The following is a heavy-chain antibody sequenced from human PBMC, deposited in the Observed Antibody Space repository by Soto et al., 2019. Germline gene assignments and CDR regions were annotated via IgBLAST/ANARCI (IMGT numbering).Heavy chain of an antibody. Sequence: ASVKVSCKASGYTFTSYGISWVRQAPGQGLEWMGWISAYNGNTNYAQKLQGRVTMTTDTSNNQLSLKLRSVTAADTAVYYCARHDGFSSGWIFDYWGHGTLVTVSS. V-gene: IGHV1-18*01. CDR2: ISAYNGNT. CDR1: GYTFTSYG. CDR3: ARHDGFSSGWIFDY. J-gene: IGHJ4*01. D-gene: IGHD6-19*01.